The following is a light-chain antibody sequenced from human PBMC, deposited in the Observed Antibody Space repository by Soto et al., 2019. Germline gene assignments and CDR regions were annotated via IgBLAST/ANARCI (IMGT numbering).Light chain of an antibody. CDR3: KSYDRSLSGYV. Sequence: QSVLTQPPSVSGAPGQRVTISCTGSSSNIGAGYDVHWYQQLPGTAPKLLIYANNNRPSGVPDRFAGSKSGTSVSLAITGIQSEDEADYYCKSYDRSLSGYVFGTGTKVTVL. V-gene: IGLV1-40*01. CDR1: SSNIGAGYD. CDR2: ANN. J-gene: IGLJ1*01.